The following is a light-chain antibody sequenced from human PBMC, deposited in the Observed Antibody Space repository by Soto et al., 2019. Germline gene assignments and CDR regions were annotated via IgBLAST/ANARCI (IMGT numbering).Light chain of an antibody. CDR1: SSDVGNCNC. V-gene: IGLV2-14*01. J-gene: IGLJ3*02. CDR2: EVS. Sequence: QSVLTQPASVSGSPGQSITISCTGASSDVGNCNCVSWYQQHPGKAPKLMIYEVSNRPSGVSDRFSGSKAGNTASLTISGLQAEDEADYYCSSFKTSSTWVFGGGTKLTVL. CDR3: SSFKTSSTWV.